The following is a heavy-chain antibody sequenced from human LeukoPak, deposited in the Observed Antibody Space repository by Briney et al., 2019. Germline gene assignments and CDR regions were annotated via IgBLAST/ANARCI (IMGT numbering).Heavy chain of an antibody. D-gene: IGHD2-8*01. Sequence: GASVKVSCKASGYTFTSYDINWVRQATGQGLEWMGWMNPNSGNTGYAQKFQGRVTMTRNTSISTAYMELSSLRSEDTAVYYCARGGHCTNGVCYKGYYHYDGMDVWGQGTTVTVSS. J-gene: IGHJ6*02. V-gene: IGHV1-8*01. CDR1: GYTFTSYD. CDR3: ARGGHCTNGVCYKGYYHYDGMDV. CDR2: MNPNSGNT.